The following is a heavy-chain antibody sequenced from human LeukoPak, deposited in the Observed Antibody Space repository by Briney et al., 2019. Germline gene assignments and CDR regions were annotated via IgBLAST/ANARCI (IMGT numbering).Heavy chain of an antibody. CDR2: IYYSGST. CDR1: GGSISSGDYY. V-gene: IGHV4-30-4*08. J-gene: IGHJ4*02. CDR3: ARQLRFLEWLLIDY. Sequence: SQTLSLTCTVSGGSISSGDYYWSWIRQPPGKGLEWIGYIYYSGSTYYNSSLKSRITISVDTSKNQFSLKLSSVTAADTAVYYCARQLRFLEWLLIDYWGQGTLVTVSS. D-gene: IGHD3-3*01.